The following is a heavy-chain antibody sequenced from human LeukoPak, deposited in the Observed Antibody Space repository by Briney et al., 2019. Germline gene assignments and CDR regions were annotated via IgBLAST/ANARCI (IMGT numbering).Heavy chain of an antibody. CDR1: GFTFSNYA. CDR2: VTASGGGS. Sequence: PGGSLRLSCAASGFTFSNYAMTWVRQAPGKGLEWVSSVTASGGGSYYAGSVKGRFTISRDNSRNTLYLQMNSLGVGDTAVCYCAKDQYYGDRAVTHFDYWGQGALVTVSS. V-gene: IGHV3-23*01. CDR3: AKDQYYGDRAVTHFDY. J-gene: IGHJ4*02. D-gene: IGHD4-17*01.